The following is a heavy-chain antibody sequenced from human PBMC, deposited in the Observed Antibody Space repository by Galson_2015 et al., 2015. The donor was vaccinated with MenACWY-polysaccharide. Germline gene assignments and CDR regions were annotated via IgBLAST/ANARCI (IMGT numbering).Heavy chain of an antibody. Sequence: SVKVSCKASGYTFPNFDINWVRQATGHGLEWMGWMNPKTGDTGYAQMFQGRLTMTRNTSINTAYMELHSLTSDDTAVYYCARDHATALPTQFSYWGQGTLVTVSS. CDR3: ARDHATALPTQFSY. J-gene: IGHJ4*02. D-gene: IGHD1-26*01. CDR1: GYTFPNFD. CDR2: MNPKTGDT. V-gene: IGHV1-8*02.